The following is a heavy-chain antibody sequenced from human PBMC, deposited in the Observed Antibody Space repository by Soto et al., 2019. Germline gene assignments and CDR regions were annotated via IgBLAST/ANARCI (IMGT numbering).Heavy chain of an antibody. CDR3: ARTYGDRDY. J-gene: IGHJ4*02. CDR1: GGSISSYY. Sequence: PSETLSLTCTVSGGSISSYYWSWIRQPPGKGLEWIGYIYYSGSTNYNPSLKSRVTISVDTSKNQFSLKLSSVTAADTAVYYCARTYGDRDYWGQGTLVTVSS. V-gene: IGHV4-59*08. D-gene: IGHD4-17*01. CDR2: IYYSGST.